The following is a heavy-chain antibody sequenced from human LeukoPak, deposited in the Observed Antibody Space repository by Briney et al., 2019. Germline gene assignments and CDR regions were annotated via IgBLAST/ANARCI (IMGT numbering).Heavy chain of an antibody. Sequence: PGGSLRLSRAASGFTFSSYNMNWLRQAPGKGLEWVSSISSSSSYIYYAGSVKGRFTISRDNAKNSLYLQMNSLRAEDTAVYYCARSLEKDYHGSGTYYMNNWFELWGQGTLVTVSS. D-gene: IGHD3-10*01. J-gene: IGHJ5*02. CDR2: ISSSSSYI. CDR3: ARSLEKDYHGSGTYYMNNWFEL. CDR1: GFTFSSYN. V-gene: IGHV3-21*01.